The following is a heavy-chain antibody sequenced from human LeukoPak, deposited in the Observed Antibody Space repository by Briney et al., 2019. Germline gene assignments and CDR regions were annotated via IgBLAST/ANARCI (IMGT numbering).Heavy chain of an antibody. Sequence: GGSLRLSCAASGFTFSSYSMNWVRQAPGKGLEWVSYISSSSSTIYYADSVKGRFTISRDNAKNSLYLQMNSLRDEDTAVYYCASIVVAGGLGAFDVWGQGTMVTVSS. V-gene: IGHV3-48*02. CDR3: ASIVVAGGLGAFDV. D-gene: IGHD3-22*01. J-gene: IGHJ3*01. CDR1: GFTFSSYS. CDR2: ISSSSSTI.